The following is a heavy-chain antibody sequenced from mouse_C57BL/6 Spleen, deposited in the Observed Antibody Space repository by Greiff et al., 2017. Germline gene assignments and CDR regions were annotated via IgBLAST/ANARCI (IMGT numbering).Heavy chain of an antibody. Sequence: VQLQQSGAELVKPGASVKISCKASGYAFSSYWMNWVKQRPGKGLEWIGQIYPGDGDTNYNGKFKGKATLTADKSSSTAYMQLSSLTSEDSAVYFCARSFSTHYYAMDYWGQGTSVTVSS. J-gene: IGHJ4*01. CDR2: IYPGDGDT. CDR1: GYAFSSYW. D-gene: IGHD5-1*01. V-gene: IGHV1-80*01. CDR3: ARSFSTHYYAMDY.